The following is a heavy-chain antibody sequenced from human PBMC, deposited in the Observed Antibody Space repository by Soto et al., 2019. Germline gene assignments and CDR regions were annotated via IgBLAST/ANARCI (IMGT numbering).Heavy chain of an antibody. D-gene: IGHD6-13*01. CDR2: ISSSSSYI. CDR1: GFTFSSYS. CDR3: ARDIAAATNAFDI. Sequence: PGGSLRLSCAASGFTFSSYSMNWVRQAPGKGLEWVSSISSSSSYIYYADSVKGRFTISRDNAKNSLYLQMNSLRAEDMAVYYCARDIAAATNAFDIWGQGTMVTVSS. V-gene: IGHV3-21*01. J-gene: IGHJ3*02.